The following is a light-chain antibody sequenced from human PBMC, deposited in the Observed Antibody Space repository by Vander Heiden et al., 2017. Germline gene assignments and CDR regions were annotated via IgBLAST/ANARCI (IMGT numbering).Light chain of an antibody. V-gene: IGLV1-51*01. CDR3: GTWDSSLSAV. J-gene: IGLJ2*01. Sequence: QSVLTPPPSVSAAPGQKVTIPCSGSSSNIGNNYVSWYQQPPGTAPKLLIYDNNKRPSGIPDRFSGSKSGTSATLGITGLQTGDEADYYCGTWDSSLSAVFGGGTKLTVL. CDR2: DNN. CDR1: SSNIGNNY.